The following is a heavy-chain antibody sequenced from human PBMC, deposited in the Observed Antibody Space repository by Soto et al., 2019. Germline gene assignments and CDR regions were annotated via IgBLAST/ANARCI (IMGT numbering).Heavy chain of an antibody. Sequence: QLQLQESGPGLVKPSETLSLTCTVSGGSISSSSYYWGWIRQPPGKGLEWIGSIYYSGSTYYNPSLKSRVTISVDTSKNQFSLKLSSVTAADTAVYYFARQQWLVQSSNWFDPWGQGTLVTVSS. D-gene: IGHD6-19*01. V-gene: IGHV4-39*01. CDR1: GGSISSSSYY. J-gene: IGHJ5*02. CDR3: ARQQWLVQSSNWFDP. CDR2: IYYSGST.